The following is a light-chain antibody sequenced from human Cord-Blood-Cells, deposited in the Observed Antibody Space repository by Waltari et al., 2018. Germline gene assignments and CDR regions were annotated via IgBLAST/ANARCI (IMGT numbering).Light chain of an antibody. J-gene: IGKJ2*01. CDR1: QSISSW. V-gene: IGKV1-5*03. CDR3: QQYNSYDT. CDR2: KAS. Sequence: DIQMTQSPSTLSASVGDRVTITCRASQSISSWLAWYQQKPGKAPKLLIYKASSLESWVPTRFSGSGSGTEFTLTISSLQPDDFATDYCQQYNSYDTFGQGTKLEIK.